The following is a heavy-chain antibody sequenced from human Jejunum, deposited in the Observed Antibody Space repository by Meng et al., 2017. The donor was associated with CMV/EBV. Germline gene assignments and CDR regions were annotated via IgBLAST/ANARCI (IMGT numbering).Heavy chain of an antibody. D-gene: IGHD3-16*02. CDR1: YTFTGYY. CDR3: AREGSIMITFGGVIPYDP. J-gene: IGHJ5*02. Sequence: YTFTGYYIHWVRQAPGQGLEWMGRINPNSGGTNYAQKFQGRVTMTRNTSISTAFMELTRLRSDDTAVYYCAREGSIMITFGGVIPYDPWGQGTLVTSPQ. CDR2: INPNSGGT. V-gene: IGHV1-2*06.